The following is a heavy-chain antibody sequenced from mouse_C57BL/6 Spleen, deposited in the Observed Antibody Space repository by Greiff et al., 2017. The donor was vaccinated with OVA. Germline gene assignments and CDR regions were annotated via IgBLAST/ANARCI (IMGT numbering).Heavy chain of an antibody. D-gene: IGHD2-4*01. Sequence: VQLQQPGAELVKPGASVKMSCKASGYTFTSYWITWVKQRPGQGLEWIGDIYPGSGSTNYNEKFKSKATLTVDTSSSTAYMQLSSLTSEDCAVYYCARSYDYDVRFAYWGQGTLVTVSA. J-gene: IGHJ3*01. CDR1: GYTFTSYW. CDR2: IYPGSGST. CDR3: ARSYDYDVRFAY. V-gene: IGHV1-55*01.